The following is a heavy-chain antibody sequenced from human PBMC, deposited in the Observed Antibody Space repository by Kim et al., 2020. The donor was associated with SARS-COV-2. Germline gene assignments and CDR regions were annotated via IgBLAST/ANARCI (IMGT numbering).Heavy chain of an antibody. V-gene: IGHV1-2*02. CDR3: ARIDHSSGSYY. Sequence: ASVKVSCKASGYTFTDYYVHWVRQAPGQGLEWMGWINPNSGGTKYAQKFQDRVTMTRDTSIITVYMELTRLRSDDTAVYYCARIDHSSGSYYWGQGTLVTVSS. CDR1: GYTFTDYY. D-gene: IGHD3-22*01. J-gene: IGHJ4*02. CDR2: INPNSGGT.